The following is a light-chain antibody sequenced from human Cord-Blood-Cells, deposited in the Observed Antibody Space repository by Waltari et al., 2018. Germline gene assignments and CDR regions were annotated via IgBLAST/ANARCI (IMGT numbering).Light chain of an antibody. CDR2: GAS. CDR1: QGVSSN. CDR3: QQYNNWPPWT. J-gene: IGKJ1*01. Sequence: EIVMTPSPATLSVSPGERATLSCRASQGVSSNLAWYQQKPGQAPRLLIYGASTRATGIPARFSGSGSGTEFTLTISSLQSEDFAVYYCQQYNNWPPWTFGQGTKVEIK. V-gene: IGKV3-15*01.